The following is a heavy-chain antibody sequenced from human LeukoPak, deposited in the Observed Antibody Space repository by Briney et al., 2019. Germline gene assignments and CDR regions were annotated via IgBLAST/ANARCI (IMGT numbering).Heavy chain of an antibody. Sequence: PGGSLRLSCAASGFTFNTYGMHWVRQAPGKGLEWVAVISYDGTNKYYADSVKGRFTISRDNSKNTLYLQMNSLRAEDTAVYYCAKGGGSGWYPPPKRRFDYWGQGTLVTVSS. V-gene: IGHV3-30*18. CDR3: AKGGGSGWYPPPKRRFDY. CDR1: GFTFNTYG. J-gene: IGHJ4*02. CDR2: ISYDGTNK. D-gene: IGHD6-19*01.